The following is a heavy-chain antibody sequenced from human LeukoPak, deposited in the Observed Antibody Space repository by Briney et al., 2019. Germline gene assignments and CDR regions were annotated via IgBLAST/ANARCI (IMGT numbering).Heavy chain of an antibody. D-gene: IGHD1-26*01. CDR2: VYTTGST. J-gene: IGHJ4*02. V-gene: IGHV4-61*02. Sequence: SETLSLTCTVSGGSISRGSYYWSWIRQPAGKGLEWIGRVYTTGSTNYNPSLKSRVTISLDTSKNQFSLKLSSVTAADTAVYYCARGYDGNYILAHWGQGTLVTVSS. CDR1: GGSISRGSYY. CDR3: ARGYDGNYILAH.